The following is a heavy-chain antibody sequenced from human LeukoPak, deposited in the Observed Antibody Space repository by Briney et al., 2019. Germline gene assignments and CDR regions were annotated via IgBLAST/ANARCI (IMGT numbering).Heavy chain of an antibody. V-gene: IGHV3-21*05. J-gene: IGHJ4*02. CDR1: GFTFSSYS. D-gene: IGHD2-2*01. CDR2: ISSSSTYI. CDR3: ARASYCSSTSCPMGY. Sequence: GGSLRLSCAASGFTFSSYSMNWVRQAPGKGLEWVSYISSSSTYIYYADSVKGRFTISRDNAKNSLYLQMNSLRAEDTAVYYCARASYCSSTSCPMGYWGQGTLVTVSS.